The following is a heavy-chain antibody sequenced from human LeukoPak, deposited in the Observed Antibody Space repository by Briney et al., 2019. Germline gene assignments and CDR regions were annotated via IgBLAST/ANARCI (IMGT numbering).Heavy chain of an antibody. V-gene: IGHV4-4*07. J-gene: IGHJ3*02. D-gene: IGHD3-22*01. CDR2: IYTSGST. CDR3: ARVAAPRSGYYLDAFDI. CDR1: GGSISSYY. Sequence: KPSGTLSLTCTVSGGSISSYYWSWIRQPAGKGLEWIGRIYTSGSTNYNPSLKSRVTMSVDTSKNQFSLKLSSVTAADTAVYYCARVAAPRSGYYLDAFDIWGQGTVVSVSS.